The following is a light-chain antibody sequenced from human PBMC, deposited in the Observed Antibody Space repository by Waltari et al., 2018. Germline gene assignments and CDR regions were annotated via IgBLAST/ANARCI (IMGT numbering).Light chain of an antibody. CDR1: SSNIGSNY. J-gene: IGLJ1*01. Sequence: QSVLTQPPSASGTPGQWVTISCSGSSSNIGSNYVYWYQQLPGTAPKLLIYRNNQRPSGVPDRFSGSKSGTSASLAISGLRSEDEADYYCAAWDDSPSGQDYVFGTGTKVTVL. CDR3: AAWDDSPSGQDYV. CDR2: RNN. V-gene: IGLV1-47*01.